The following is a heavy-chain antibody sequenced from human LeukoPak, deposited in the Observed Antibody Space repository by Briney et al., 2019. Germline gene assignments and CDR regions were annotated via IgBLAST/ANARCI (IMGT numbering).Heavy chain of an antibody. CDR3: AKVGGYSYGNFDY. CDR1: GFTFSSSA. CDR2: ISGSGGST. Sequence: GGSLRLSCAASGFTFSSSAMSWVRQVPGKGLEWVSGISGSGGSTYYADSVKGRFTISRDNSKNTLYLQMNSLRAEDTAVYYCAKVGGYSYGNFDYWGQGTLVTVSS. D-gene: IGHD5-18*01. J-gene: IGHJ4*02. V-gene: IGHV3-23*01.